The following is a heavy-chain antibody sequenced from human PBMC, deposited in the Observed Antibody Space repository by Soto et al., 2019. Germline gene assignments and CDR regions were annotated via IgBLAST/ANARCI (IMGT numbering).Heavy chain of an antibody. D-gene: IGHD4-17*01. V-gene: IGHV3-33*01. CDR2: ILNDASGH. CDR1: GFTFSRHG. J-gene: IGHJ4*02. CDR3: ARDDDYPDNGFDY. Sequence: QVQLVESGGAVVQPGTSLRLSCAASGFTFSRHGMHWVRQTPGKGLEWVAVILNDASGHWYADSVKGRFTISRDNFENTLYLQMNGLRLEDTAMYYCARDDDYPDNGFDYWGQGTLVTVSS.